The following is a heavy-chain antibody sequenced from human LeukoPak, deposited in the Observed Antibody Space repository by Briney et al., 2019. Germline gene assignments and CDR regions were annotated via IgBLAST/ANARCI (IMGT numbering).Heavy chain of an antibody. Sequence: SETLSLTCTVSAGSFISSSHHWGWIRQSPGKGREWIGTVYYGRTTYYNPSLDGRVTTSLDTSANHFSLQLNSVTAADTAVYYCVRHVGRGGATMGAFDSWGQGSLVTVSS. CDR2: VYYGRTT. D-gene: IGHD5-12*01. CDR3: VRHVGRGGATMGAFDS. V-gene: IGHV4-39*01. J-gene: IGHJ5*01. CDR1: AGSFISSSHH.